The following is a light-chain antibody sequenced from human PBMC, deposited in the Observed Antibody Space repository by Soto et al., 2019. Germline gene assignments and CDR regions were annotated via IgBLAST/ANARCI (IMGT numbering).Light chain of an antibody. CDR1: QTISNNY. CDR2: AAF. Sequence: EIVLTQSPGTLSLSPGEGATLSCRASQTISNNYLAWYEPKPGQSPRLLIYAAFTRATGITDRFSGRVSGADFTLTVNRLEPEDFAVFYCQRYGTSPRKFGQGTKVEI. V-gene: IGKV3-20*01. J-gene: IGKJ1*01. CDR3: QRYGTSPRK.